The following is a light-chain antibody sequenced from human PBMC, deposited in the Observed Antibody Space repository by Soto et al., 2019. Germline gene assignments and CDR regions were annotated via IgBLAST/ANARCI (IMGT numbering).Light chain of an antibody. Sequence: EIVLTQSPATLSLSPGERATLSCRASQIVSSDLAWYQQKPGQAPRLLVYDASNRATGIPARFSGSGSASDFTLTFSSLEPVDFAVYSCHQHSYSLLTFGGGTKVQIK. CDR2: DAS. V-gene: IGKV3-11*01. CDR1: QIVSSD. J-gene: IGKJ4*01. CDR3: HQHSYSLLT.